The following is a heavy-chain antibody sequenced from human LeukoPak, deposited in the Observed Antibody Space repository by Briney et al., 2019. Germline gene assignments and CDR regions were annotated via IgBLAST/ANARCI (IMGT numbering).Heavy chain of an antibody. CDR3: AKDPCRYCSSTTLNY. V-gene: IGHV3-23*01. J-gene: IGHJ4*02. D-gene: IGHD2-2*01. CDR1: GFTFSSYA. Sequence: GGSLRLSCAASGFTFSSYAMSWVRQAPGKGLEWVSAISGSGGSTYYADSVKGRFTISRDNSKNTLYLQMNSLRAEDTAVHYCAKDPCRYCSSTTLNYWGQGTLVTVSS. CDR2: ISGSGGST.